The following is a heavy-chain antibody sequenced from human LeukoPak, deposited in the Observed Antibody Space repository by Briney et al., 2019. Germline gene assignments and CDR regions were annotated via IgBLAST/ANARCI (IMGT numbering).Heavy chain of an antibody. V-gene: IGHV4-59*01. CDR1: GGSINTYC. D-gene: IGHD1-26*01. J-gene: IGHJ4*02. Sequence: SETLSLTCTVSGGSINTYCWSWIRQPPGKGLEWIGYVYYSGTANYNPSLKSRVVISVDTSKNQFSLKLTSVTAADTAVYYCARSLYGGSFYYFDYWGQGTLVTVSS. CDR3: ARSLYGGSFYYFDY. CDR2: VYYSGTA.